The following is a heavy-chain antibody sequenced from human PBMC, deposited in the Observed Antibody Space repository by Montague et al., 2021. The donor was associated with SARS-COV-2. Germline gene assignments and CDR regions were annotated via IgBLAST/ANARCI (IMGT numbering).Heavy chain of an antibody. V-gene: IGHV4-34*01. D-gene: IGHD2-2*02. Sequence: SETLSLTCAVYGGSFSGYYWNWIRQPPGKGLEWIGEINHSGSAKYNPSLKRRVTISVDTSKNQFSLKLNSVTAADTAVYYCARLGAGVVPAPIPGVGPYYLHLTMDVWGQGATVTVSS. J-gene: IGHJ6*02. CDR1: GGSFSGYY. CDR3: ARLGAGVVPAPIPGVGPYYLHLTMDV. CDR2: INHSGSA.